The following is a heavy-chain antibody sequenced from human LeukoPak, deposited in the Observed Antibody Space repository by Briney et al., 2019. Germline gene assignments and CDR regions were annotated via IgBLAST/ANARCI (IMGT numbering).Heavy chain of an antibody. CDR1: GFTFSSYS. V-gene: IGHV3-21*01. D-gene: IGHD6-19*01. CDR3: ARDYFAVANNGDGFDI. CDR2: ISSSNSYI. J-gene: IGHJ3*02. Sequence: PGGSLRLSCAASGFTFSSYSMNWVRQAPGKGLEWVSSISSSNSYIYYADSGKGRFTISRDNAKNSLYLQMNSLRAEDTAVYYCARDYFAVANNGDGFDIWGQGTMVTISS.